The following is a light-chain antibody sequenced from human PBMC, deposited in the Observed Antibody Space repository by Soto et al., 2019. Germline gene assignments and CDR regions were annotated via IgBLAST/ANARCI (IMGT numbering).Light chain of an antibody. J-gene: IGKJ4*01. CDR2: GAF. Sequence: EIVMTQSPATLSVSPGERVTLSCRASQSVSNNLAWYHQKPGQAPRLLIYGAFTRATGIPARFSGSGSGTEFTLTISSLQSEDFALYYCQHYNNWPLTFGGGTKVEI. V-gene: IGKV3-15*01. CDR3: QHYNNWPLT. CDR1: QSVSNN.